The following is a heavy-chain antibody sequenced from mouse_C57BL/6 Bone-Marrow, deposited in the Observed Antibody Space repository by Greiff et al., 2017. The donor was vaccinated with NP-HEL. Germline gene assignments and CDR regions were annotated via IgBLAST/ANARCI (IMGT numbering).Heavy chain of an antibody. V-gene: IGHV1-69*01. J-gene: IGHJ2*01. D-gene: IGHD1-1*01. CDR1: GYTFTSYW. CDR3: ARLGYYYGSTDY. CDR2: IDPSDSYT. Sequence: QVQLQQSGAELVMPGASVKLSCKASGYTFTSYWMHWVKQRPGQGLEWIGEIDPSDSYTNYNQKFKGKSTLTVDKSSSTAYMQLSSLTSEDSAVYYCARLGYYYGSTDYWGQGTTLTVSS.